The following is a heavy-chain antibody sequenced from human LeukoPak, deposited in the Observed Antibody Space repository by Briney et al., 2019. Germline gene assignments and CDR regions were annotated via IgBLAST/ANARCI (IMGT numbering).Heavy chain of an antibody. V-gene: IGHV3-7*01. Sequence: QPGGSLRLSCAASGFTFSSYWMSWVRQASGMGLEWVANIKQAGSEKYYVDSVKGRFTISRDNAKNSLHLQMDTLRADDTAVYYCARVWGPKPDMPAINNHFYYYMDVWGKGTTVTVSS. D-gene: IGHD5-24*01. CDR3: ARVWGPKPDMPAINNHFYYYMDV. CDR2: IKQAGSEK. J-gene: IGHJ6*03. CDR1: GFTFSSYW.